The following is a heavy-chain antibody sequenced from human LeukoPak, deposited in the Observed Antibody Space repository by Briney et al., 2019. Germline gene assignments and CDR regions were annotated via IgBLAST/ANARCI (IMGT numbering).Heavy chain of an antibody. Sequence: ASVKVSCKASGGTFSSYTISWVRQAPGQGLEWMGRIIPILGIANYAQKFQGRVTITADKSTSTAYMELSSLRSEDTAVYYCARDPSSGWYDYWGQGTLATVSS. D-gene: IGHD6-19*01. V-gene: IGHV1-69*04. CDR2: IIPILGIA. J-gene: IGHJ4*02. CDR1: GGTFSSYT. CDR3: ARDPSSGWYDY.